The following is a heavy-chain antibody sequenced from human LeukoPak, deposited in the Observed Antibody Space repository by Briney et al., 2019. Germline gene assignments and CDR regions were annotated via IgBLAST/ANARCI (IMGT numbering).Heavy chain of an antibody. CDR2: IYTGGST. D-gene: IGHD3-10*01. CDR3: ASPGGGDYYNS. Sequence: EGSLRLSCAASGLTVSSIYMSWVRQAPGKGLEWVSVIYTGGSTYYADSVKGRFTISRDNSKSTLYLQMNSLRAEDTAVYYCASPGGGDYYNSWGQGTLVTVSS. V-gene: IGHV3-53*01. CDR1: GLTVSSIY. J-gene: IGHJ4*02.